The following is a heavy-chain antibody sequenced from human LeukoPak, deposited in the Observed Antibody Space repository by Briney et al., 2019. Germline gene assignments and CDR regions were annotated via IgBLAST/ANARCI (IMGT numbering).Heavy chain of an antibody. CDR2: IYYSGST. J-gene: IGHJ4*02. Sequence: SQTLSLTCTVSGGSISSSTYYWGWIRRPPGKGLEWIGSIYYSGSTYYNPSLKSRTTVSVDTSKNQFSLKLSSVTAADTAVYYCVRGSTSRHYQYWGQGTLVTVSS. V-gene: IGHV4-39*01. CDR1: GGSISSSTYY. CDR3: VRGSTSRHYQY. D-gene: IGHD3-10*01.